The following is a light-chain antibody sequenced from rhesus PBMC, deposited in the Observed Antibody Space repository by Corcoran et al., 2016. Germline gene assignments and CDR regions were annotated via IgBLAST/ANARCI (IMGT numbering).Light chain of an antibody. Sequence: SYDLTQPPSVSVSPGQTARITCGGDNIGSEVVHWYQQKPPQAPVLVIYYDSERPSGSPERCSGSKSGNTATLTISGVEAGDEGAYYCKVWDSSSDHYIFGAGTRLTVL. CDR3: KVWDSSSDHYI. CDR2: YDS. V-gene: IGLV3-44*01. CDR1: NIGSEV. J-gene: IGLJ1*01.